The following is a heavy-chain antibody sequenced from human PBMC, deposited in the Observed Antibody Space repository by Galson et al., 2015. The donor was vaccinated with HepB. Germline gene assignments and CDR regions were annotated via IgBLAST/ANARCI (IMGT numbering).Heavy chain of an antibody. V-gene: IGHV1-2*04. D-gene: IGHD1-26*01. CDR1: GYTFTGYY. Sequence: SVKVSCKASGYTFTGYYMHWVRQAPGQGLEWMGWINPNSGGTNYAQKFQGWVTMTRDTSISTAYMELSRPRSDDTAVYYCARSIVGAVWYFDLRGRGTLVTVSS. CDR3: ARSIVGAVWYFDL. CDR2: INPNSGGT. J-gene: IGHJ2*01.